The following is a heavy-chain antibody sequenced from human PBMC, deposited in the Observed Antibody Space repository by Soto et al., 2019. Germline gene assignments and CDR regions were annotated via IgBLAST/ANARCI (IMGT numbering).Heavy chain of an antibody. Sequence: SQTLSLTCVGSGDTVSSNSVAWNWVRQSPSRGLEWLGRTYYRSRWYSDYAVSVRSRIDINADTSKNQVYLQLSSVTPEDTAVYYCARSEEDSDYYYGMDVWGQGTTVTVSS. CDR3: ARSEEDSDYYYGMDV. V-gene: IGHV6-1*01. CDR1: GDTVSSNSVA. CDR2: TYYRSRWYS. J-gene: IGHJ6*02. D-gene: IGHD2-15*01.